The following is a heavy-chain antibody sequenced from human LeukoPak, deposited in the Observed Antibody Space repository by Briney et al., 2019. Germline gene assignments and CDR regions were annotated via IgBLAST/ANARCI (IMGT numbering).Heavy chain of an antibody. Sequence: PSETLSLTCTVSGGSISSYYWSWIRQPPGKGLEWIGYIYYSGSTNYNPSLKSRVTISVDTSKNQFSLKLSSVTAADTAVYYCARVKKLVRGVIRYYFDYWGQGTLVTVSS. CDR2: IYYSGST. CDR1: GGSISSYY. J-gene: IGHJ4*02. D-gene: IGHD3-10*01. V-gene: IGHV4-59*01. CDR3: ARVKKLVRGVIRYYFDY.